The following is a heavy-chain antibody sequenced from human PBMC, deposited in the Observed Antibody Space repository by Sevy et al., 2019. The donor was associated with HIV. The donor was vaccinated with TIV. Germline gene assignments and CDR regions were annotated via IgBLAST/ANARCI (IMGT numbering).Heavy chain of an antibody. CDR1: GGSISSGGFF. CDR3: ARFYDSSGGWFDP. CDR2: IYYGGAT. Sequence: SETLSLTCSVSGGSISSGGFFWSWIRQHPGKGLEWIGYIYYGGATYYNPSLKSRSMISVDTSKNQFSLKMNSVTVADTAVYYCARFYDSSGGWFDPWGQGMLVTVSS. D-gene: IGHD3-22*01. V-gene: IGHV4-31*03. J-gene: IGHJ5*02.